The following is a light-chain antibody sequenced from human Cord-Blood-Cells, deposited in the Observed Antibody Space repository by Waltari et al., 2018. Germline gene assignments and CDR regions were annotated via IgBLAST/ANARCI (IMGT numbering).Light chain of an antibody. V-gene: IGKV3-20*01. Sequence: EIVLTQSPGTLSLSPGERATPSCRDSQSVSSSYLAWYQQKPGQAPMLLIYGASSRATGIPDRFSGSGSGTDFTLTISRLEPEDFAVYYCQQYGSSPLTFGGGTKVEIK. CDR2: GAS. CDR3: QQYGSSPLT. J-gene: IGKJ4*01. CDR1: QSVSSSY.